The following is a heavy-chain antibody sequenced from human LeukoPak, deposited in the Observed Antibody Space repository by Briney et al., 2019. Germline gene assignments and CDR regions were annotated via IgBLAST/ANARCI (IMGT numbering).Heavy chain of an antibody. CDR1: GFTFSAFT. J-gene: IGHJ4*02. CDR2: IRSTSSAI. Sequence: GGSLRLSCAASGFTFSAFTMNWVRQAPGKGLEWLSYIRSTSSAIYYADSVKGRFTISRDNAKNSLYLQMDSLRAEDTAIYYCARVIGSYGDSAYWGQGTLVTVS. CDR3: ARVIGSYGDSAY. D-gene: IGHD3-16*01. V-gene: IGHV3-48*04.